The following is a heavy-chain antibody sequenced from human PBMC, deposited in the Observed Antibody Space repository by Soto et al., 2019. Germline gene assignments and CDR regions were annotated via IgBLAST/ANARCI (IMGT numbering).Heavy chain of an antibody. D-gene: IGHD1-26*01. J-gene: IGHJ4*02. CDR3: ARDSGSYMYVSD. CDR2: ISAYNGET. Sequence: QVQLVQSGAEVKKPGASVKVSCKASGYTFTSSGFSWVRQAPGQGLEWMAWISAYNGETHYAQKFQGRVTMTTDTSKRTSYMEVRCLRSDDTAVYYCARDSGSYMYVSDWGQGTLVTVSS. CDR1: GYTFTSSG. V-gene: IGHV1-18*01.